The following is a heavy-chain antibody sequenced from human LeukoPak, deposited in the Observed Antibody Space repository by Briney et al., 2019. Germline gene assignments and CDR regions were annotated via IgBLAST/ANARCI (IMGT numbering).Heavy chain of an antibody. J-gene: IGHJ4*02. CDR3: AREPARVPDNYFEY. CDR1: GGSINTDH. V-gene: IGHV4-4*07. CDR2: LHTSGSGSA. Sequence: SETLSLSCTVSGGSINTDHWSWIRLPAGKGLEWIGRLHTSGSGSATYNPSLKSRAIVSIDKSKNQFSLNLLSVTAADTAVYYCAREPARVPDNYFEYWGQATLVTVSS. D-gene: IGHD2-2*01.